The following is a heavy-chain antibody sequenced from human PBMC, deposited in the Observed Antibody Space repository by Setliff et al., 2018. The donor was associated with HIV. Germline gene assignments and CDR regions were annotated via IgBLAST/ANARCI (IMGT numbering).Heavy chain of an antibody. V-gene: IGHV4-4*02. J-gene: IGHJ4*02. CDR2: IYHSGST. Sequence: PSETLSLTCAVSGASINSNNWWSWVRQPPGKGLEWIGEIYHSGSTNSNPSLRSRVTISVDKSKNQLSLKLSSVTAADTAVYYCARHTVFVRYFDHWGQGMLVTVSS. D-gene: IGHD2-2*02. CDR3: ARHTVFVRYFDH. CDR1: GASINSNNW.